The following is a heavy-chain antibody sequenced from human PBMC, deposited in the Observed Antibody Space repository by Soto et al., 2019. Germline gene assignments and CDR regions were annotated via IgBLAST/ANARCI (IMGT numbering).Heavy chain of an antibody. CDR3: ARDANHRIVGNGAHSNWFDP. Sequence: QVQLVQSGAEVKKPGASVKVSCKASGYTFTSYGISWVRQAPGQGLEWMGWISAYNGNTNYAQKLQGRVTMTTDTSTSTAYMELRSLRSDETAVYYCARDANHRIVGNGAHSNWFDPWGQGTLVTVSS. CDR2: ISAYNGNT. J-gene: IGHJ5*02. V-gene: IGHV1-18*01. CDR1: GYTFTSYG. D-gene: IGHD1-26*01.